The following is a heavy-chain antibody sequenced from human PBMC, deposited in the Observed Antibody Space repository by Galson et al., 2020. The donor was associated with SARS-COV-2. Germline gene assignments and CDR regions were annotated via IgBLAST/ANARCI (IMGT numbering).Heavy chain of an antibody. J-gene: IGHJ4*02. CDR2: ISSSSSYI. CDR1: GFTFSSYS. V-gene: IGHV3-21*01. CDR3: ATAVVVVPAAIQDDY. Sequence: GGSLRLSCAASGFTFSSYSMNWVRQAPGKGLEWVSSISSSSSYIYYADSVKGRFTISRDNAKNSLYLQMNSLRAEDTAVYYCATAVVVVPAAIQDDYWGQGTLVTVSS. D-gene: IGHD2-2*02.